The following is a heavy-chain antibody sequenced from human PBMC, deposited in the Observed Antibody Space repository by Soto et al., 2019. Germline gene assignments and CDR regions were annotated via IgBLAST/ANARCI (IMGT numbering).Heavy chain of an antibody. Sequence: QVQLVESGGGVVQPGRSLRLSCAASGFTFSSYAMHWVRQAPGKGLEWVAVISYDGSNKYYADSVKGRFTISGDNSKNTLYLQMNSLRAEDTAVYYCARSDVDTAPIDYWGQGTLVTVSS. J-gene: IGHJ4*02. CDR1: GFTFSSYA. V-gene: IGHV3-30-3*01. CDR2: ISYDGSNK. D-gene: IGHD5-18*01. CDR3: ARSDVDTAPIDY.